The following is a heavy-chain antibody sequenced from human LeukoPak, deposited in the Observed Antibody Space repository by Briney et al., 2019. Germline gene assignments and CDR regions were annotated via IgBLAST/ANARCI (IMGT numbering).Heavy chain of an antibody. CDR3: ARGRVSSSTWYSTYYYYFYMDV. J-gene: IGHJ6*03. CDR2: VDHTGST. CDR1: DDSITMYY. Sequence: PSETLSLTCSVSDDSITMYYWTWLRQPPGKGLEWLGYVDHTGSTNFNPSLNGRVSISRDTTKNLFSLRLGSVTAADTAVYFCARGRVSSSTWYSTYYYYFYMDVWGKGTTVTVSS. D-gene: IGHD1-1*01. V-gene: IGHV4-59*01.